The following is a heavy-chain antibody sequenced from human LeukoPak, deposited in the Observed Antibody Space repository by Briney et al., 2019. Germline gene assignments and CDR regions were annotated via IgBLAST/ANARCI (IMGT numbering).Heavy chain of an antibody. CDR1: GFTFSSYS. CDR2: ITSSSSYI. J-gene: IGHJ3*02. V-gene: IGHV3-21*01. D-gene: IGHD5-12*01. Sequence: GGSLRLSCTVSGFTFSSYSMNWVRQAPGKGLEWVSSITSSSSYIYYGDSVKGRFTISRDNAKNPVYLQMNSLRAEDTAVYYCARDGPPTWIPLDIWGQGTMVTVSS. CDR3: ARDGPPTWIPLDI.